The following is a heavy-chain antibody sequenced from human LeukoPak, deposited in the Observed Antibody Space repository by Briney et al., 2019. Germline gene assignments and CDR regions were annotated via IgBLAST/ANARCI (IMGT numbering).Heavy chain of an antibody. CDR3: ARDGGRCSGGSCYGI. CDR1: GGSISSGGYS. J-gene: IGHJ4*02. CDR2: IYHSGST. D-gene: IGHD2-15*01. V-gene: IGHV4-30-2*01. Sequence: SQTLSLTCAVSGGSISSGGYSWSWIRQPPGKGLEWIGYIYHSGSTHYNPSLKSRVTISVDRSKNQFSLKLSSVTAADTAVYYCARDGGRCSGGSCYGIWGQGTLVTVSS.